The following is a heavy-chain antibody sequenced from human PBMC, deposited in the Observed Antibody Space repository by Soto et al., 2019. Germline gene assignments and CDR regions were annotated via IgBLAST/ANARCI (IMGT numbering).Heavy chain of an antibody. D-gene: IGHD2-21*02. CDR1: GGTFSNHA. J-gene: IGHJ6*02. Sequence: QVQLVQSGAEVKKPGSSVKVSCKASGGTFSNHAISWVRQAPGQGIEWMVGIIPMFGTADYAQKFQGRVTITADESTTTAHMELSSLRSEHSAVYYCARDDATYCGGDCYRFFFYGLDVWGQGTTVTVSS. CDR2: IIPMFGTA. CDR3: ARDDATYCGGDCYRFFFYGLDV. V-gene: IGHV1-69*01.